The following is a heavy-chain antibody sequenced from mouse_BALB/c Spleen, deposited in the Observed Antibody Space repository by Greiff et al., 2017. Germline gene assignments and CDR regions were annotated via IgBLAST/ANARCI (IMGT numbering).Heavy chain of an antibody. D-gene: IGHD4-1*01. J-gene: IGHJ4*01. Sequence: EVHLVESGGGLVKPGGSLKLSCAASGFTFSSYTMSWVRQTPEKRLEWVATISSGGGNTYYPDSVKGRFTISRDNAKNNLYLQMSSLRSEDTALYYCARLSNWDDYAMDYWGQGTSVTVSS. CDR1: GFTFSSYT. CDR3: ARLSNWDDYAMDY. CDR2: ISSGGGNT. V-gene: IGHV5-9*03.